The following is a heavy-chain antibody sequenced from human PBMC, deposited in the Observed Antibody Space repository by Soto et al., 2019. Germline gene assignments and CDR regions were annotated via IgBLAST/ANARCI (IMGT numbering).Heavy chain of an antibody. J-gene: IGHJ6*01. V-gene: IGHV3-11*05. CDR1: GFTFSDYY. Sequence: GGSLRLSCAACGFTFSDYYMSWIRQAPGKGLEFLSYISSGSIYTNYADSVRGRYNISRDNAKNSVALEMNSLRAEDTGVDYCVRGPRERFRIGYQGMEVSGRGTRFAVCS. CDR3: VRGPRERFRIGYQGMEV. CDR2: ISSGSIYT. D-gene: IGHD3-10*01.